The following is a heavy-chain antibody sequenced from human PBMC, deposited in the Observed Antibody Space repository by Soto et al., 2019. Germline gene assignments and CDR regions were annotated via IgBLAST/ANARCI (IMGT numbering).Heavy chain of an antibody. CDR2: INHSGST. Sequence: SETLSLTCAVYGGSFSCYYWSWTRQPPGKGLEWIGEINHSGSTNYNPSLKSRVTISVDTSKNQFSLKLSSVTAADTAVYYCAIAAQTFGLPQYWGQGTLVTVSS. CDR3: AIAAQTFGLPQY. D-gene: IGHD3-3*01. CDR1: GGSFSCYY. V-gene: IGHV4-34*01. J-gene: IGHJ4*02.